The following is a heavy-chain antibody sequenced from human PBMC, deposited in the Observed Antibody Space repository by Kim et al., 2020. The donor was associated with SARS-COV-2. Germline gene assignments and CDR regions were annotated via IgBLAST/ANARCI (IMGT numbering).Heavy chain of an antibody. D-gene: IGHD3-10*01. CDR1: GGSFSGYY. CDR2: INHSGST. CDR3: ARLARQQTDIWFGELSYG. J-gene: IGHJ6*01. V-gene: IGHV4-34*01. Sequence: SETLSLTCAVYGGSFSGYYWSWIRQPPGKGLEWIGEINHSGSTNYNPSLKSRVTISVDTSKNQFSLKLSSVTAADTAVYYCARLARQQTDIWFGELSYG.